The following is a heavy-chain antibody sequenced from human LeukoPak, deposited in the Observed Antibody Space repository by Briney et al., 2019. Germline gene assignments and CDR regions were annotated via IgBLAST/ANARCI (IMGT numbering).Heavy chain of an antibody. Sequence: PSETLSLTCTVSGDSIIGYYWSWIRQSPGKRLEWIGYIYNTVDTTYNPSLESRVTISLDMSNNQFSLGLSSVAAADTAVYYCARRRYYDSTGYNPTYYFDYWGQGILVTVSS. V-gene: IGHV4-59*01. J-gene: IGHJ4*02. D-gene: IGHD3-22*01. CDR3: ARRRYYDSTGYNPTYYFDY. CDR2: IYNTVDT. CDR1: GDSIIGYY.